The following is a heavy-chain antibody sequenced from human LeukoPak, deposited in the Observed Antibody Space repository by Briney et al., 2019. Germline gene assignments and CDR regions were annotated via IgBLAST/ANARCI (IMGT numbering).Heavy chain of an antibody. D-gene: IGHD6-13*01. CDR3: ARLFSSWYRPGYYYYYMDV. CDR2: INWNGGST. CDR1: GFTFDDYG. J-gene: IGHJ6*03. V-gene: IGHV3-20*04. Sequence: PGGSLRLSCAASGFTFDDYGMSWVRQAPGKGLEWVSGINWNGGSTGYADSVKGRFTISRDNAKNSLYLQMNSLRAEDTALYYCARLFSSWYRPGYYYYYMDVWGKGTTVTVS.